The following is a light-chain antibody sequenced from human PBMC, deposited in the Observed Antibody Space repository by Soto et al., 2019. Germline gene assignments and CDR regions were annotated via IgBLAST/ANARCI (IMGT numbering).Light chain of an antibody. V-gene: IGKV1-39*01. CDR3: QQSHNSWT. CDR2: AAS. CDR1: QSISRH. J-gene: IGKJ1*01. Sequence: IQMTQSPSSLSASVGDTVTITCRASQSISRHLNWYQQKPGKAPKLLLYAASSLQSGVPSRFSGSGSGADFTLTIDGLQPEDFATYYCQQSHNSWTFGQGTKVEI.